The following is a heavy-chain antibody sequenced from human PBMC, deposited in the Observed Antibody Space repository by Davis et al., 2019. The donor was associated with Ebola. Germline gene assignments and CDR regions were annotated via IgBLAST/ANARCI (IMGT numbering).Heavy chain of an antibody. CDR1: GGSISSYY. D-gene: IGHD6-13*01. CDR3: ARVVYSSSWYGGFDA. CDR2: IYYSGST. V-gene: IGHV4-59*01. Sequence: MPSETLSLTCTVSGGSISSYYWSWIRQPPGKGLEWIGYIYYSGSTNYNPSLKSRVTISVDTSKNQFTLKLSAVTAADTAVYYCARVVYSSSWYGGFDAWGQGTLVTVSS. J-gene: IGHJ5*02.